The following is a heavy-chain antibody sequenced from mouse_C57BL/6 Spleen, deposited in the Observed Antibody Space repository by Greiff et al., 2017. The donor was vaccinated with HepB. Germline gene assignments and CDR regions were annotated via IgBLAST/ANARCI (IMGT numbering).Heavy chain of an antibody. CDR1: GYSITSGYY. V-gene: IGHV3-6*01. D-gene: IGHD2-3*01. CDR3: ARGGDGYYAMDY. Sequence: EVKLMESGPGLVKPSQSLSLTCSVTGYSITSGYYWNWIRQFPRNKPEWMGYISYDGSNNYNPSLKNRISITRDTSKNQYFLKLNSVTTEDTATYYCARGGDGYYAMDYWGQGTSVTVSS. J-gene: IGHJ4*01. CDR2: ISYDGSN.